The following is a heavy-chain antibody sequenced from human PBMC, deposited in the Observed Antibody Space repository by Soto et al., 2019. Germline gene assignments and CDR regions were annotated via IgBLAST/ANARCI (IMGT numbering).Heavy chain of an antibody. Sequence: QVQLVQSGAEVKKPGASVKVSCKASGYTFTSYAISWVRQAPGQGLEWMGWISAYNGNTKYAQKLQGRVTMPTDPTTSTAYMDRRSLISDDTAVYYCARHHGGGITCAWGQGTLVTVSS. D-gene: IGHD3-16*01. CDR3: ARHHGGGITCA. CDR1: GYTFTSYA. J-gene: IGHJ4*02. V-gene: IGHV1-18*01. CDR2: ISAYNGNT.